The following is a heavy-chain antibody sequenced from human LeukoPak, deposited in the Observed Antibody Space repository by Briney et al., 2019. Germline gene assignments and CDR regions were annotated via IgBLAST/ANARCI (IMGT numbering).Heavy chain of an antibody. CDR1: GFTFSNYA. J-gene: IGHJ4*02. CDR3: AKWAVSGRGFDY. D-gene: IGHD6-19*01. CDR2: ISDGGAGT. V-gene: IGHV3-23*01. Sequence: GGSLRLSCAASGFTFSNYAMNWVRQAPGKGLEWVSAISDGGAGTYYADSAQGRFTISRDSSRNTLYLQMNNLRAEDTAVYYCAKWAVSGRGFDYWGQGTLVTVSS.